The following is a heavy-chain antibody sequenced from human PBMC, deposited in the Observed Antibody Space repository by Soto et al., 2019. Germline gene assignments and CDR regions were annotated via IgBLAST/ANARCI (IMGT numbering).Heavy chain of an antibody. CDR1: GFTFSSYG. D-gene: IGHD5-18*01. Sequence: PGGSLRLSCAASGFTFSSYGMHWVRQAPGKGLEWVAVIWYDGSNKYYADSVKGRFTISRDNSKNTLYLQMNSLRAEDTAVYYCARSGGYSYGPYYYYYGMDVWGQGTTVTVSS. CDR3: ARSGGYSYGPYYYYYGMDV. CDR2: IWYDGSNK. J-gene: IGHJ6*02. V-gene: IGHV3-33*01.